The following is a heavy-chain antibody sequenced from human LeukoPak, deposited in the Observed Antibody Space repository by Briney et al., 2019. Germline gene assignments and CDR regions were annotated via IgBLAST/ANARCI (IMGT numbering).Heavy chain of an antibody. D-gene: IGHD4-17*01. V-gene: IGHV3-30*04. CDR2: ISYDGSNK. Sequence: GGSLRLSCAASGFTFSSYAMHWVRQAPGKGLEWVAVISYDGSNKYYADSVKGRFTISRDNSKNTLYLQMNSLRAEDTAVYYCATPSYDYGDYPSNYWGQGTLVTVSS. J-gene: IGHJ4*02. CDR1: GFTFSSYA. CDR3: ATPSYDYGDYPSNY.